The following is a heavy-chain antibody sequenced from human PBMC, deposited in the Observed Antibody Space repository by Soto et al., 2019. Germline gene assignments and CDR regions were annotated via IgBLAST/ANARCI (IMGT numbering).Heavy chain of an antibody. D-gene: IGHD6-19*01. V-gene: IGHV4-59*01. J-gene: IGHJ4*02. Sequence: SETLSLTCTVSGGSISSYYWSWIRQPPGKGLEWIGYIYYSGSTNYNPSLKSRVTISVDTSKNQFSLKLSSVTAADTAVYYCARQPETSSGWFFDYWGQGTLVTVSS. CDR1: GGSISSYY. CDR2: IYYSGST. CDR3: ARQPETSSGWFFDY.